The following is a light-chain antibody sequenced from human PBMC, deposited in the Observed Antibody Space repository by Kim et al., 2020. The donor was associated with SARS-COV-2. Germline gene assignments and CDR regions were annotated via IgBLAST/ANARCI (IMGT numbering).Light chain of an antibody. CDR1: QGISNS. J-gene: IGKJ1*01. V-gene: IGKV1-27*01. CDR3: QKYNSAPWT. CDR2: GAS. Sequence: DIQMAQSPSSLSASVGDRVTITCRASQGISNSLAWYRQKPGKVPMLLIYGASTLRSGVPSRFRGSGSGTDFTLTISSLQPEGAATYYCQKYNSAPWTFGQGTKVDIK.